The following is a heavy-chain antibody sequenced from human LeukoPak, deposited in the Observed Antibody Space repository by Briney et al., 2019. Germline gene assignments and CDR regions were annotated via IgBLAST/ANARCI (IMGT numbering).Heavy chain of an antibody. CDR1: GYSFTSYW. CDR3: ARADTAMVTSFGY. V-gene: IGHV5-51*01. CDR2: IYPGDSDT. J-gene: IGHJ4*02. D-gene: IGHD5-18*01. Sequence: GESLQISCQGSGYSFTSYWIGWVRQMPGKGLEWMGIIYPGDSDTRYSPSFQGQVTISADKSISTAYLQWSSLKASDTAMYYCARADTAMVTSFGYWGQGTLVTVSS.